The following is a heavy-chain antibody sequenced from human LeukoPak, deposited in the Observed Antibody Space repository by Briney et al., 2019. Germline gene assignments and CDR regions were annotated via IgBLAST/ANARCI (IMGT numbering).Heavy chain of an antibody. CDR1: GFTFRRYA. CDR3: AKDSKIVGATFRSYHYMDV. CDR2: IRGSGDRT. Sequence: QPGGSLRLSCAASGFTFRRYAMSWVRQAPGKGLEWVSAIRGSGDRTHYADSVKGRFTISRDNSKNTLYLQMNSLRAEDTAVYYCAKDSKIVGATFRSYHYMDVWGKGTAVTVSS. V-gene: IGHV3-23*01. J-gene: IGHJ6*03. D-gene: IGHD1-26*01.